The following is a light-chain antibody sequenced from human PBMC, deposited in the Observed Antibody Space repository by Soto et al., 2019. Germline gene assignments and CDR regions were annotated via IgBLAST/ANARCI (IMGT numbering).Light chain of an antibody. CDR1: QSVTSRH. CDR2: AAS. J-gene: IGKJ2*01. V-gene: IGKV3-20*01. CDR3: QQYHTSPYT. Sequence: EIVLTQSPGTLSLSPGERVTLSCRASQSVTSRHLAWYQQKPGQAPRLLIFAASGRPPTIPSRFSGSGSGTDFTLTISGLEAEDFAVYFCQQYHTSPYTFGQGTRLEIK.